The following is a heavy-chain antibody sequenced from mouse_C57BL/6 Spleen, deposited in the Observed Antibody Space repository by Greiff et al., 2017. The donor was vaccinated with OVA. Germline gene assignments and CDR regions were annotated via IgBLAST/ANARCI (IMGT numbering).Heavy chain of an antibody. CDR3: ARADGRSWFAY. CDR1: GYSITSGYY. V-gene: IGHV3-6*01. Sequence: VQLKESGPGLVKPSQSLSLTCSVTGYSITSGYYWNWIRQFPGNKLEWMGYISYDGSNNYNPSLKNRISITRDTSKNQFFLKLNSVTTEDTATYYCARADGRSWFAYWGQGTLVTVSA. D-gene: IGHD1-1*01. CDR2: ISYDGSN. J-gene: IGHJ3*01.